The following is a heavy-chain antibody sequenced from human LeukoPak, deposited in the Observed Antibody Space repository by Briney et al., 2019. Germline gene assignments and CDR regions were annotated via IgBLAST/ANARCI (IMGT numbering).Heavy chain of an antibody. CDR3: AKGGLLWFGELIDAFDI. V-gene: IGHV3-23*01. CDR1: GFTFSSYA. CDR2: ISGSGGST. J-gene: IGHJ3*02. D-gene: IGHD3-10*01. Sequence: GGSLRLSCEASGFTFSSYAMSWVRQAPGKGLEWVSAISGSGGSTYYADSVKGRFTISRDNSKNTLYLQMNSLRAEDTAVYYCAKGGLLWFGELIDAFDIWGQGTMVTVSS.